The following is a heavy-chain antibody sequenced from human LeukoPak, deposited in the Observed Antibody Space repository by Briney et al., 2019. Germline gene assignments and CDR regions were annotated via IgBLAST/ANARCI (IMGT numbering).Heavy chain of an antibody. J-gene: IGHJ4*02. D-gene: IGHD6-13*01. V-gene: IGHV3-30*02. CDR2: IRYDGSNK. CDR3: AKEGSGSSWYYFDY. Sequence: PGGSLRLSCAASGFTFSSYGMHWVRQAPGKGLEWVAFIRYDGSNKYYADSVKGRFTISRDNSKNTLYLQMNSLRAEDTAVYYCAKEGSGSSWYYFDYWGQGTLVTVSS. CDR1: GFTFSSYG.